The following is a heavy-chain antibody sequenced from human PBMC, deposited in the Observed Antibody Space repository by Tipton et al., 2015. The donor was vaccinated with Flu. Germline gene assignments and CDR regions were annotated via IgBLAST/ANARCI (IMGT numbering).Heavy chain of an antibody. Sequence: EVQLVQSGAEVKKPGESLKISCKGSGYSFSTYWIAWVRQMPGKGLEYMGIIFPRDSDIKHAPSFDGHVAISADTSITTAYLRWNSLKASDTAMYYCARVSRDSGGRLDAFDIWGQGTKVTVSS. D-gene: IGHD4-23*01. CDR2: IFPRDSDI. V-gene: IGHV5-51*01. CDR3: ARVSRDSGGRLDAFDI. J-gene: IGHJ3*02. CDR1: GYSFSTYW.